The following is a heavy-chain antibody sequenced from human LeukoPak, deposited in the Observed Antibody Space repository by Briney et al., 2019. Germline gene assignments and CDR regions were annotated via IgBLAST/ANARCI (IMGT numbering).Heavy chain of an antibody. CDR2: IIPIFGTA. CDR1: GGTFSSYA. D-gene: IGHD3-3*01. V-gene: IGHV1-69*13. CDR3: ARVRIKRILEWSAHDYSYYYMDV. J-gene: IGHJ6*03. Sequence: SVKVSCKAAGGTFSSYAISWVRQAPGQGLEWMGGIIPIFGTANYAQKFQGRVTITADESTSTAYMELSSLRSEDTAVYYCARVRIKRILEWSAHDYSYYYMDVWGKGTTVTVSS.